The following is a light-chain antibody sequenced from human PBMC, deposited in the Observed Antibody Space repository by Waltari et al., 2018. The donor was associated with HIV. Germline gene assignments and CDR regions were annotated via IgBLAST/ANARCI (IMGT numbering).Light chain of an antibody. Sequence: QSVLTQPPSVSGAPGQRVTIAFTGTSTNIGDGYAVHWYQQLPGTAPKLLIYGNSNRPSGVPDRFSGSKSGTSASLAITGLQAEDEADYYCQSYDSSLRGVFGGGTKLTVL. CDR3: QSYDSSLRGV. V-gene: IGLV1-40*01. J-gene: IGLJ3*02. CDR2: GNS. CDR1: STNIGDGYA.